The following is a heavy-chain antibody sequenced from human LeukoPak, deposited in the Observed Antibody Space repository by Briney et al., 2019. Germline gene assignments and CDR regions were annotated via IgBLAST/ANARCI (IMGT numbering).Heavy chain of an antibody. Sequence: SGTLSLTRTFSGGSISSYHWTSIRQPPGKGLGLEWIGYIYYRGSTNYNPSLKSRVNIPRDTYKNDVSLKLSSVSAADTAVYYCARLWDSSSSLDYWGQGTLVTVSS. V-gene: IGHV4-59*08. D-gene: IGHD6-6*01. CDR1: GGSISSYH. J-gene: IGHJ4*02. CDR3: ARLWDSSSSLDY. CDR2: IYYRGST.